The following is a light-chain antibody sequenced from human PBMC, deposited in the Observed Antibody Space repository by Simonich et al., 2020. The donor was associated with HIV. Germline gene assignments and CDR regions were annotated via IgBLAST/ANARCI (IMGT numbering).Light chain of an antibody. J-gene: IGKJ2*01. Sequence: DIQMTQSPSSLSASVGDRVTITCRASQSISSWLAWYQQKPGKAPKLLIYKASSLERGVPSRFSGSGSGTEFTLTISSLQPDDFATYYCQQYNSYSPYIFGQGTKLESK. V-gene: IGKV1-5*03. CDR2: KAS. CDR3: QQYNSYSPYI. CDR1: QSISSW.